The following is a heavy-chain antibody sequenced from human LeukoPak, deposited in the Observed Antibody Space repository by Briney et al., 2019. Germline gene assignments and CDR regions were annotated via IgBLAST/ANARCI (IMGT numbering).Heavy chain of an antibody. D-gene: IGHD2-15*01. J-gene: IGHJ4*01. CDR1: GFTFSSYA. Sequence: GGSLRLSCAASGFTFSSYAVSWVRQAPGKGLEWVSSISGGDNSTYYADSVKGRFTISRDNSKHTLYLQMNSLRAGDTAVYYCAKSFRVTYCTGGSCYSKPAPFDYWGHGTLVTVSS. CDR3: AKSFRVTYCTGGSCYSKPAPFDY. CDR2: ISGGDNST. V-gene: IGHV3-23*01.